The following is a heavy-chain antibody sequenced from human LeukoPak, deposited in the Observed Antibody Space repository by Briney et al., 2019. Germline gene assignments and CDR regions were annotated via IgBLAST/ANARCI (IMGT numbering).Heavy chain of an antibody. J-gene: IGHJ3*02. V-gene: IGHV4-59*01. CDR2: IYYSGST. D-gene: IGHD3-22*01. CDR3: ASSGHTYYYDSSGYAFDI. Sequence: SETLSLTCTVSGGSISSYYWSWIRQPPGKGLEWIGYIYYSGSTNYNPSLKSRVTISVDTSKNQFSLKLSSVTAADTAVYYCASSGHTYYYDSSGYAFDIWGQGTMVTVSS. CDR1: GGSISSYY.